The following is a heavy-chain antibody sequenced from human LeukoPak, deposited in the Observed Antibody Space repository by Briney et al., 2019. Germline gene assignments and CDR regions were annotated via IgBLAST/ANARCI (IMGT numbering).Heavy chain of an antibody. Sequence: GGSLRLSCAASGFTVSSNYMSWVRQAPGKGLEWVSVIYSGGSTYYADSVKGRFTISRDNSKNTLYLQMNSLRAEDTAVYYCARAPKNSYGYRGGYWGQGTLVTVSS. CDR2: IYSGGST. J-gene: IGHJ4*02. D-gene: IGHD5-18*01. CDR3: ARAPKNSYGYRGGY. V-gene: IGHV3-66*01. CDR1: GFTVSSNY.